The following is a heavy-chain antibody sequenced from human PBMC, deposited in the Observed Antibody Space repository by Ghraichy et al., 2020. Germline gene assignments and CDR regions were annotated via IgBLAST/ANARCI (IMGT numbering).Heavy chain of an antibody. D-gene: IGHD2-2*01. CDR1: GGSIISSSYY. CDR3: ARQVNQLLLRWFDP. Sequence: SETLSLTCTVSGGSIISSSYYWGWIRQPPGKGLEWIGSIYYSGSTYYNPSLKSRVTISVDTSKNQFSLKLSSVTAADTAVYYCARQVNQLLLRWFDPWGQGTLVTVSS. CDR2: IYYSGST. V-gene: IGHV4-39*01. J-gene: IGHJ5*02.